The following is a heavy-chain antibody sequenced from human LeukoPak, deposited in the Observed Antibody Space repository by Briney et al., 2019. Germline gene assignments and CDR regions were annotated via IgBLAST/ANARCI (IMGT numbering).Heavy chain of an antibody. D-gene: IGHD5-24*01. V-gene: IGHV3-43*02. J-gene: IGHJ5*02. CDR2: ISGDGVST. CDR3: ARGGGSKGINWFDP. Sequence: GGSLRLSCVVSGLPIADFAMHWVRQAPGKGLEWVSLISGDGVSTFYADSVKGRFTISRDNAKNTLYLQMNSLRAEDTAVYYCARGGGSKGINWFDPWGQGTLVTVSS. CDR1: GLPIADFA.